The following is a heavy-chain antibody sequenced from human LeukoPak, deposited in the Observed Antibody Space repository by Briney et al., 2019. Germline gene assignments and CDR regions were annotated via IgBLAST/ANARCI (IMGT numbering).Heavy chain of an antibody. J-gene: IGHJ5*02. D-gene: IGHD1-1*01. CDR2: IIPILGIA. Sequence: ASVKVSCKASRGTFTSYAISWVRQAPGQGREWMGRIIPILGIANYAQKFQGRVTITADKSTSTAYMELSSLRSEDTAVYYCARGYRNWNDGSWFDPWGEGTLVTVSS. CDR3: ARGYRNWNDGSWFDP. V-gene: IGHV1-69*04. CDR1: RGTFTSYA.